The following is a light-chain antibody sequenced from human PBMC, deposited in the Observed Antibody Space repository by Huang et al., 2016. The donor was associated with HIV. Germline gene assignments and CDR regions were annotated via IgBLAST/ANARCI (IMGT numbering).Light chain of an antibody. CDR1: QSVSFD. J-gene: IGKJ1*01. CDR2: GAY. V-gene: IGKV3-15*01. CDR3: QQYNNWPWT. Sequence: EIVMTQSPATLSVSPGERATLSCRATQSVSFDLAWYQKRGGQATRLLSYGAYTRATGIPARFSGSGSGTEFTLTISSLESEDFAVYYCQQYNNWPWTFGQGTKVEIE.